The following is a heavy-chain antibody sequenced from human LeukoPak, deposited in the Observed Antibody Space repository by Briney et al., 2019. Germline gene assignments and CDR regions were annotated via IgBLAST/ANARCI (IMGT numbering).Heavy chain of an antibody. D-gene: IGHD5-24*01. J-gene: IGHJ3*02. Sequence: SQTLSLTCTVSGGSISSGGYYWSWIRQHPGKGLEWIGYIYYSGSTYYNPSLKSRVTISVDTSKNQFSLKLSSVTAADTAVYYCARALVEMATPRAFDIWGQGTMVTVSS. CDR3: ARALVEMATPRAFDI. CDR1: GGSISSGGYY. CDR2: IYYSGST. V-gene: IGHV4-31*03.